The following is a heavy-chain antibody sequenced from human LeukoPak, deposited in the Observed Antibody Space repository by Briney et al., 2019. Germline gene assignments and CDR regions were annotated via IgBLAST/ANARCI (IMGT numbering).Heavy chain of an antibody. CDR1: GYSFTTYL. D-gene: IGHD3-16*01. V-gene: IGHV5-10-1*01. CDR2: IDPSDSHA. J-gene: IGHJ4*02. CDR3: VRGALDD. Sequence: GESLRISCQASGYSFTTYLINWMRQMPGKGLEWMGRIDPSDSHANYNPSFQGHVTISADKSINTAYLQWSSLKASDTAIYYCVRGALDDWGQGTLVTVSS.